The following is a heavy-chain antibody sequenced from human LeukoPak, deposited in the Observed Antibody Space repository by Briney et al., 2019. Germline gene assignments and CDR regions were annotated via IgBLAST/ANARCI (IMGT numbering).Heavy chain of an antibody. Sequence: GGSLRLSCAASGFTFSSYAMHWVRQAPGKGLEWVAAISYDGSNKYYADSVKGRFTISRDNSKNTLYLQMNSLRAEDTAVYYCARARHYYGSGTQGDFDYWGQGTLVTVSS. V-gene: IGHV3-30-3*01. CDR1: GFTFSSYA. CDR2: ISYDGSNK. J-gene: IGHJ4*02. CDR3: ARARHYYGSGTQGDFDY. D-gene: IGHD3-10*01.